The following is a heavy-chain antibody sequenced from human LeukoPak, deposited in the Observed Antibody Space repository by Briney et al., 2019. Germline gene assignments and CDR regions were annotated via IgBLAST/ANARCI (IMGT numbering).Heavy chain of an antibody. CDR2: IKQDGSEK. J-gene: IGHJ4*02. V-gene: IGHV3-7*05. CDR3: ARKGYSYGGFDY. CDR1: GSTFSTYW. Sequence: PGGSLRLSCAASGSTFSTYWMTWVRQAPGQGLEWVANIKQDGSEKYYVDSVKGRFTISRDNAKNSLYLQMNSLRAEDTAVYCCARKGYSYGGFDYWGQGTLVTVSS. D-gene: IGHD5-18*01.